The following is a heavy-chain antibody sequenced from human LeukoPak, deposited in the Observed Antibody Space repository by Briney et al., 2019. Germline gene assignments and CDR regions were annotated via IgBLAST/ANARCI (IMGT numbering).Heavy chain of an antibody. J-gene: IGHJ4*01. CDR1: GGSISSFY. CDR2: IYATGST. Sequence: SETLSLTCTVSGGSISSFYWSWIRQPPGKRLEWVGYIYATGSTHYNPSLRSRVTISVDTSKNQFSLKLTSVTAADTAVYYCARTAEYSRGWYIDSWGHGILVTVSS. D-gene: IGHD6-19*01. V-gene: IGHV4-59*01. CDR3: ARTAEYSRGWYIDS.